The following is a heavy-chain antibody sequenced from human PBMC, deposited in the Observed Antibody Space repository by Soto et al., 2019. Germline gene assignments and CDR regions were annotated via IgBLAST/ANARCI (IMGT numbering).Heavy chain of an antibody. V-gene: IGHV4-31*03. Sequence: SETLSLTCTVSGGSISSGGYYWSWIRQHPGKGLEWIGYIYYSGSTYYNPSLKSRVTISVDTSKNQFSLKLSSVTAADTAVYYCARSGEYQLLRKPLGAFDIWGQGTMVTVSS. CDR3: ARSGEYQLLRKPLGAFDI. CDR2: IYYSGST. CDR1: GGSISSGGYY. J-gene: IGHJ3*02. D-gene: IGHD2-2*01.